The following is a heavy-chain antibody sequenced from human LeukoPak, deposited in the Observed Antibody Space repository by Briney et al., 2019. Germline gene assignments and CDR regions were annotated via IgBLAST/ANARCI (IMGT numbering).Heavy chain of an antibody. V-gene: IGHV3-23*01. CDR1: GFTFKNYA. D-gene: IGHD4-11*01. Sequence: GGSLRLSCAASGFTFKNYAMYWVRQAPGKGLEWVSAIIESGESTYYTDSVKGRFTISRDNSKNTLYLQMNSLRAEDTAVYYCAKDSYSGYFDYWGQGTLVTVSS. CDR3: AKDSYSGYFDY. J-gene: IGHJ4*02. CDR2: IIESGEST.